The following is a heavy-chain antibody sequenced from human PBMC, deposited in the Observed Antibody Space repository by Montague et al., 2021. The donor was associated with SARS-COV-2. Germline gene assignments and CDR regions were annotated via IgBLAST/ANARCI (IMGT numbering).Heavy chain of an antibody. Sequence: IYYSGSTYYNPSLKSRVTISVDTSKNQFSLKLISVTAADTSVYYCARDPITRITIFGVVTRGWYFDLWGRGTLVNVSS. J-gene: IGHJ2*01. CDR2: IYYSGST. CDR3: ARDPITRITIFGVVTRGWYFDL. V-gene: IGHV4-31*02. D-gene: IGHD3-3*01.